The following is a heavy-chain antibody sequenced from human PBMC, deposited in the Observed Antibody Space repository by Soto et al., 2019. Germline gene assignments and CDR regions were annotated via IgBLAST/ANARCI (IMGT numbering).Heavy chain of an antibody. CDR1: GGTFSSYA. V-gene: IGHV1-69*13. CDR2: IIPIFGTA. Sequence: GASVKVSCKASGGTFSSYAISWVRQAPGQGLEWMGGIIPIFGTANYAQKFQGRVTITADESTSTAYMELSSLRSEDTAVYYCARSYYGSWCDYYYYGMDVWGQGTTDTVSS. CDR3: ARSYYGSWCDYYYYGMDV. J-gene: IGHJ6*02. D-gene: IGHD3-10*01.